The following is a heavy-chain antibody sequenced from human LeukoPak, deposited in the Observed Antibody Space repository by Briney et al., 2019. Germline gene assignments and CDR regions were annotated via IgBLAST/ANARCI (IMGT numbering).Heavy chain of an antibody. Sequence: PGGSLRLSCAASGFTFSDYYMNWIRQAPGKGLEWVSYISSSGTTRYYADSVKGRFTISRDNGKNSLYLQMDSLRAEDTAVYYCARDRQYCSGGSCFSGCVDCWGQGTLVTVSS. V-gene: IGHV3-11*01. D-gene: IGHD2-15*01. J-gene: IGHJ4*02. CDR1: GFTFSDYY. CDR3: ARDRQYCSGGSCFSGCVDC. CDR2: ISSSGTTR.